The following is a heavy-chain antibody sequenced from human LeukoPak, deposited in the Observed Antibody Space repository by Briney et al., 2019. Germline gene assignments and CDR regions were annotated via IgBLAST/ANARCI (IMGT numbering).Heavy chain of an antibody. Sequence: GGSLRLSCAASGFTFSTHPVNWVRQAPGKGLEWVSYISSSSSTIYYADSVKGRFTISRDNAKNPLYLQMNSLRAEDTAIYYCAREQRGVVVLWLWGQGTLVTVSS. CDR1: GFTFSTHP. CDR3: AREQRGVVVLWL. V-gene: IGHV3-48*01. J-gene: IGHJ4*02. D-gene: IGHD2-2*01. CDR2: ISSSSSTI.